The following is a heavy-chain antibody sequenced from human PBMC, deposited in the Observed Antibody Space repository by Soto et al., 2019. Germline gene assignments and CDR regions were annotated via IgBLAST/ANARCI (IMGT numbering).Heavy chain of an antibody. CDR2: ISGVGDST. J-gene: IGHJ3*02. CDR1: GFTFSTYA. Sequence: GGSLRLSCAASGFTFSTYAMSWVRQAPGKGLEWVSAISGVGDSTYCAASVKGRFTISRDNSMNTLYLQMNSLRIEDTALYYCAHPRGYGVFDAYDIWGQGTMVTVSS. V-gene: IGHV3-23*01. CDR3: AHPRGYGVFDAYDI. D-gene: IGHD4-17*01.